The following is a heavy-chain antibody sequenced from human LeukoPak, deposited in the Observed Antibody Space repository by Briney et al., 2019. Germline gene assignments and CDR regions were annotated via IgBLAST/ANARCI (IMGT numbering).Heavy chain of an antibody. CDR2: IYTSGST. J-gene: IGHJ4*02. Sequence: SETLSLTCTVSAGSISSYYWIWIRQPAGKGLEGIGRIYTSGSTNYNPSLKSRVTMSVDTSKNQFSLKLSSVTAADTAVYYCARAVAGIWAFDYWGQGTLVTVSS. V-gene: IGHV4-4*07. CDR3: ARAVAGIWAFDY. CDR1: AGSISSYY. D-gene: IGHD6-19*01.